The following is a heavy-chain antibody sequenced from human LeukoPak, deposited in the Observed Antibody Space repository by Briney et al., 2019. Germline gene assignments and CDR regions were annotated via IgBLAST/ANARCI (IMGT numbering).Heavy chain of an antibody. J-gene: IGHJ5*02. V-gene: IGHV4-39*01. Sequence: PSETLSLTCTVSGGSISSSSYYWGWIRQPPGKGLEWIGSIYYSGSTYYNPSLKSRVTISVDTSKNQFSLKLSSVTAADTAVYYCARQRYCSGGSCYSDDTGFDPRGQGTLVTVSS. D-gene: IGHD2-15*01. CDR2: IYYSGST. CDR3: ARQRYCSGGSCYSDDTGFDP. CDR1: GGSISSSSYY.